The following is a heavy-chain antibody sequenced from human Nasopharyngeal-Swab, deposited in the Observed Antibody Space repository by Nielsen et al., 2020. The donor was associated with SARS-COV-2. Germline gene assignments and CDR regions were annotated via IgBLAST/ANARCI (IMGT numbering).Heavy chain of an antibody. D-gene: IGHD3-22*01. CDR2: INSDGSST. CDR3: AKDPYYYDSSGYLDAFDI. J-gene: IGHJ3*02. V-gene: IGHV3-74*01. CDR1: GFTFSSYW. Sequence: GESLKISCAASGFTFSSYWMHWVRQAPGKGLVWVSRINSDGSSTSYADSVKGRFTISRDNAKNTLYLQMNSLRAEDTAVYYCAKDPYYYDSSGYLDAFDIWGQGTMVTVSS.